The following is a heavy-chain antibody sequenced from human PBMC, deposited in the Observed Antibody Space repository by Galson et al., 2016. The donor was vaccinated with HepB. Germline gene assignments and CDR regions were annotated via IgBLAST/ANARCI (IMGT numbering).Heavy chain of an antibody. J-gene: IGHJ4*02. Sequence: SLRLSCAASQFDFSRYAMHWVRQAPGEGLEWVAGKSFDGRNEYYADSVKGRFTISRDNPKNTLYLEMNNLRPEDTAVYFCAKDIGSSGYYTFDHWGQGTLVTVSS. CDR2: KSFDGRNE. D-gene: IGHD3-22*01. CDR3: AKDIGSSGYYTFDH. CDR1: QFDFSRYA. V-gene: IGHV3-30*04.